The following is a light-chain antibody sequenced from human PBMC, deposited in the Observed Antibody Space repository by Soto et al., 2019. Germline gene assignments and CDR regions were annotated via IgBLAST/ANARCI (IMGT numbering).Light chain of an antibody. CDR1: QSVSSY. CDR3: QQYGKLPRT. V-gene: IGKV3-20*01. CDR2: GAS. Sequence: EIVSTQSPATLSLSPRARATLSCMASQSVSSYLAWYQQKPGQAPRLLIFGASRRATGIPDRFSGSGSGTNFTLTISRLEPEDFAVYYCQQYGKLPRTFGQGTKVDI. J-gene: IGKJ1*01.